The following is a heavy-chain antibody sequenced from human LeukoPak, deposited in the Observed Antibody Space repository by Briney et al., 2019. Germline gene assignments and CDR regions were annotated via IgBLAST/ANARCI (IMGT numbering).Heavy chain of an antibody. Sequence: GGSLRLSCVASGFPFHNYWMTWVRQAPGKGLEWVANIKQDAVEEFYVDSVKGRFTISRDNAKNSLYLQMNSLRAEDTAVYYCAREAGAASDFDYWGQGTLVTVPS. CDR3: AREAGAASDFDY. CDR1: GFPFHNYW. D-gene: IGHD6-25*01. J-gene: IGHJ4*02. V-gene: IGHV3-7*01. CDR2: IKQDAVEE.